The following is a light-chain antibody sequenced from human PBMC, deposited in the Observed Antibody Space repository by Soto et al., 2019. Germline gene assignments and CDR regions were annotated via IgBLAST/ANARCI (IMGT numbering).Light chain of an antibody. J-gene: IGKJ1*01. CDR1: QNIGTY. V-gene: IGKV1-39*01. CDR2: DAY. CDR3: KQNDVSPRT. Sequence: DIQLTQSPSSLSAYVGDRVTITCRASQNIGTYLNWYQQKPGKAPKLLIYDAYTLHSGVHSGFSGSGSGTDFTLTIISLQPDDFATYYCKQNDVSPRTFGQGTKVDIK.